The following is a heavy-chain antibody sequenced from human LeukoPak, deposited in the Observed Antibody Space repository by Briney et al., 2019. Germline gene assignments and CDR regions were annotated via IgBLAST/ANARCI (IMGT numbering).Heavy chain of an antibody. J-gene: IGHJ4*02. D-gene: IGHD2-15*01. CDR2: IYHSGST. CDR1: TDSTNTYY. Sequence: SETLSLTCSVSTDSTNTYYWSWIRQSPGKGLEWIGHIYHSGSTDYNPSFKSRVTVSIDMSEKEFSLKLTSVTVADTAMYYCVRLRWELLAPYFDHWGQGAFVIVSS. V-gene: IGHV4-59*01. CDR3: VRLRWELLAPYFDH.